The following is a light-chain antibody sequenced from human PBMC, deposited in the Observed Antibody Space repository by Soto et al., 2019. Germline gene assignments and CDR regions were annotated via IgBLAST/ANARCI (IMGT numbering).Light chain of an antibody. V-gene: IGLV2-14*01. CDR1: SSDVGGYGY. CDR2: EVS. Sequence: QSVLTQPASVSGSPGQSITISCTGTSSDVGGYGYVSWYQQHPGKTPKLMIYEVSNRPSGVSHRFSGSKSGNTASLTISGLQTEDEADYYCSSFSSITREVFGGGTKLTVL. J-gene: IGLJ2*01. CDR3: SSFSSITREV.